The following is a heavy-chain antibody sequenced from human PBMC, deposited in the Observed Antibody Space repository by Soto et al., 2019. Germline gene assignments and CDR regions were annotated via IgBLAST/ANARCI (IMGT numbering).Heavy chain of an antibody. D-gene: IGHD3-22*01. CDR2: IYYSGST. Sequence: SETLSLTCTVSGGSVISGSYYWSWIRQPPGKGLEWIGYIYYSGSTNYNPSLKSRVTISVDTSKNQFSLKLSSVTAADTAVYYCASEGDSSGYHPMDVWGQGTTVTVSS. V-gene: IGHV4-61*01. CDR1: GGSVISGSYY. J-gene: IGHJ6*02. CDR3: ASEGDSSGYHPMDV.